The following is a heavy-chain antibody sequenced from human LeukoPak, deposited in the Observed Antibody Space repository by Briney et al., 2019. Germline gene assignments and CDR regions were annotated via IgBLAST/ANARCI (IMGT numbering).Heavy chain of an antibody. Sequence: SQTLSLTCTVSGGSISSGAYYWSWIRQHPGTGLEWIGYIYYSGSTYYNPSLKSRVTISVDTSKNQFSLKLSSVTAADTAVYYCARENCSGGTCLGVFDYWGQRTLVTVSS. J-gene: IGHJ4*02. CDR3: ARENCSGGTCLGVFDY. CDR2: IYYSGST. V-gene: IGHV4-31*03. D-gene: IGHD2-15*01. CDR1: GGSISSGAYY.